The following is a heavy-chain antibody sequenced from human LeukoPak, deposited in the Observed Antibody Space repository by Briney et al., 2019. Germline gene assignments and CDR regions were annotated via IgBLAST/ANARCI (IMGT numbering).Heavy chain of an antibody. J-gene: IGHJ6*03. CDR1: GGTLSSYA. D-gene: IGHD1-14*01. V-gene: IGHV1-69*13. CDR2: IIPIFGTA. Sequence: GASVKVSCKASGGTLSSYAISWVRQAPGQGLEWTGGIIPIFGTANYAQKFQGRVTITADESTSTAYMELSSLRSEDTAVYYCARTGTYYYYYMDVWGKGTTVTISS. CDR3: ARTGTYYYYYMDV.